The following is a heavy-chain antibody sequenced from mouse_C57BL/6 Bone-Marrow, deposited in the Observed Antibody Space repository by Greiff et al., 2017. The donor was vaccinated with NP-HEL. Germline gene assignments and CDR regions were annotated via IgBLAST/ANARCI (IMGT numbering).Heavy chain of an antibody. CDR3: ARERRFITTVVAEY. V-gene: IGHV1-81*01. D-gene: IGHD1-1*01. CDR2: IYPRSGNT. Sequence: VKLVESGAELARPGASVKLSCKASGYTFTSYGISWVKQRTGQGLEWIGEIYPRSGNTYYNEKFKGKATLTADKSSSTAYMGLRSLTSEDSAVYFCARERRFITTVVAEYWGQGTTLTVSS. CDR1: GYTFTSYG. J-gene: IGHJ2*01.